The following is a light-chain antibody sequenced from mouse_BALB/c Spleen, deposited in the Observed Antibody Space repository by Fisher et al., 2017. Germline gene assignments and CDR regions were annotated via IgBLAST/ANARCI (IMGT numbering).Light chain of an antibody. CDR1: SSISY. Sequence: IVLTQTPAIMSASPGEKVTMTCSASSSISYMHWYQQKPGTSPKRWIYDTSNLASGVPVRFSGSGSGTSYSLTISRMEAEDAATYYCQQWSSYPWTFGGGTKLEIK. CDR3: QQWSSYPWT. J-gene: IGKJ1*01. V-gene: IGKV4-59*01. CDR2: DTS.